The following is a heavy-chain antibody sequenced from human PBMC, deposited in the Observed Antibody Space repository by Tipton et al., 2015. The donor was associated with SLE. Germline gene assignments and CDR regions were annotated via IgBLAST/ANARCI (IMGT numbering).Heavy chain of an antibody. CDR3: ASAGGGQYCSGGSCYLNAFDI. CDR1: GGSISSHY. Sequence: LRLSCTVSGGSISSHYWSWIRQPPGKGLEWIGYIYYSGSTNYNPSLKSRVTISVDTSKNQFSLKLSSVTAADTAVYYCASAGGGQYCSGGSCYLNAFDIWGQGTMVTVSS. J-gene: IGHJ3*02. V-gene: IGHV4-59*11. CDR2: IYYSGST. D-gene: IGHD2-15*01.